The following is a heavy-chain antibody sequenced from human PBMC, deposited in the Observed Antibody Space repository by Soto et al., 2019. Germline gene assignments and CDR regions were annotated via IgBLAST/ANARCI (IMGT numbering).Heavy chain of an antibody. D-gene: IGHD1-26*01. CDR1: GFTFSSYW. V-gene: IGHV3-33*08. Sequence: GGSLRLSCAASGFTFSSYWMHWVRQAPGKGLVWVAVIWFDGSNQHYADSVKGRFTISRDYSKNAVYLQMSSLRAEDTAVYYCARDREMRRVGAPMNYWGQGTLVTVSS. CDR2: IWFDGSNQ. CDR3: ARDREMRRVGAPMNY. J-gene: IGHJ4*02.